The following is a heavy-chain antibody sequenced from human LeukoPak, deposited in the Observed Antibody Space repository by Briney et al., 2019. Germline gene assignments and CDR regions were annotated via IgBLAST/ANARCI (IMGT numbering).Heavy chain of an antibody. CDR1: GYSFSAHY. CDR3: ARGGYSSGGGDY. V-gene: IGHV1-8*02. D-gene: IGHD6-19*01. J-gene: IGHJ4*02. CDR2: MNPNSGNT. Sequence: ASVKVSCKASGYSFSAHYMHWIRQATGQWLEWMGWMNPNSGNTGYAQKFQGRVTMTRNTSISTAYMELSSLRSEDTAVHYCARGGYSSGGGDYWGQGTLVTVSS.